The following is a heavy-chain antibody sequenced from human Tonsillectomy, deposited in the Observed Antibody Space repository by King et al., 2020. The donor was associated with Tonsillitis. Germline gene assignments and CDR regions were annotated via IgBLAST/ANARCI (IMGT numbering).Heavy chain of an antibody. CDR2: ISYNSGNT. CDR3: ARHSLYSSGAYFDY. CDR1: GGSISSRTSY. D-gene: IGHD6-19*01. J-gene: IGHJ4*02. V-gene: IGHV4-39*07. Sequence: QLQESGPGLVKPSETLSLTCTVSGGSISSRTSYWGWIRQPPGKGLEWIGSISYNSGNTYYNASVKSRVTISLDTSKNQFSLRLSSVTAADTAVYYCARHSLYSSGAYFDYWGQGTLVTVSS.